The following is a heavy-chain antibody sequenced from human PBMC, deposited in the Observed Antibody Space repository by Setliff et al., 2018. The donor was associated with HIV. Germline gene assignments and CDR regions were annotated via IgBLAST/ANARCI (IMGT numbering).Heavy chain of an antibody. Sequence: GGSLRLSCAASGFTFSSYAMHWVRQAPGKGLEWVAVVSYDGSNKYYADSVKGRFTISRDNTKNTLYLQMNSLRAEDTAVYYCARGGRCCGGPYYYYYMDVWGKGTTVTVSS. J-gene: IGHJ6*03. CDR3: ARGGRCCGGPYYYYYMDV. CDR1: GFTFSSYA. CDR2: VSYDGSNK. V-gene: IGHV3-30*04.